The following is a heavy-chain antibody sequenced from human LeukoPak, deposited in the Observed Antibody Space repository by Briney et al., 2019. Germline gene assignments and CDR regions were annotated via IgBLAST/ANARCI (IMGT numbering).Heavy chain of an antibody. J-gene: IGHJ4*02. Sequence: GGSLRLSCASSGFPFSSYGMHGVRRAPGRGLEWVSTITGSGAHASYADSGKPQSTISRENARNTLYLQLNTRRANDTAVYPCAKASGYSGPWTFASWGQGPLVTVSS. D-gene: IGHD6-13*01. CDR1: GFPFSSYG. V-gene: IGHV3-23*01. CDR3: AKASGYSGPWTFAS. CDR2: ITGSGAHA.